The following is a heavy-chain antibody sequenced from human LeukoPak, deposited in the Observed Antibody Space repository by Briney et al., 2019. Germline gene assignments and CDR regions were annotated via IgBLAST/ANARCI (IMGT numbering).Heavy chain of an antibody. CDR2: ISYDGSNK. J-gene: IGHJ4*02. CDR1: GFTFSSYG. CDR3: AKVSPQGAAAGWYDY. V-gene: IGHV3-30*18. Sequence: PGGSLRLSCAASGFTFSSYGMHWVRQAPGKGLEWVAVISYDGSNKYYADSVKGRFTISRDNSKNTLYLQMNSLRAEDTAVYYCAKVSPQGAAAGWYDYWGQGTLVTVSS. D-gene: IGHD6-19*01.